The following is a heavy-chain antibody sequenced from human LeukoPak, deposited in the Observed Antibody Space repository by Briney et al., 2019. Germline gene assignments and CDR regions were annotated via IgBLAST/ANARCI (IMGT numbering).Heavy chain of an antibody. D-gene: IGHD6-13*01. V-gene: IGHV3-7*01. CDR3: ARLGSSWDFFDF. Sequence: GGSLRLSCVASGFTLSGYWTSWVRQLPGKGLEWVANIKQDAGEIRYVDSVKGRFTISRDNAKNSVYLQMNSLRAEDTGVYYCARLGSSWDFFDFWGQGTLVTVS. CDR2: IKQDAGEI. J-gene: IGHJ4*02. CDR1: GFTLSGYW.